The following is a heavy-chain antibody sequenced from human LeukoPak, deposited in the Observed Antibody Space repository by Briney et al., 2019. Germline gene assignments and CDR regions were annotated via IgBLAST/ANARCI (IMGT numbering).Heavy chain of an antibody. CDR1: GGSISSSSYY. D-gene: IGHD3-16*02. V-gene: IGHV4-39*01. CDR3: ARGNYDYVWGSYRPRDWFDP. CDR2: FYYSGST. Sequence: PSETLSLTCTVSGGSISSSSYYWGWIRQPPGKGLEWIGSFYYSGSTYYNPSLKSRVTISVDTSKNQFSLKLSSVTAADTAVYYCARGNYDYVWGSYRPRDWFDPWGQGTLVTVSS. J-gene: IGHJ5*02.